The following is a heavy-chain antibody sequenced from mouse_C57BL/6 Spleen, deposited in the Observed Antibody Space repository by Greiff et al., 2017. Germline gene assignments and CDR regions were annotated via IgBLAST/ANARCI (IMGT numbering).Heavy chain of an antibody. CDR2: INPNNGGT. CDR1: GYTFTDYN. CDR3: ARTSSPLGYFDY. V-gene: IGHV1-18*01. J-gene: IGHJ2*01. D-gene: IGHD6-1*01. Sequence: EVQLVESGPELVKPGASVKIPCKASGYTFTDYNMDWVKQSHGKSLEWIGDINPNNGGTIYNQKFKGKATLTVDKSSSTAYMELRSLTSEDTAVYYCARTSSPLGYFDYWGQGTTLTVSS.